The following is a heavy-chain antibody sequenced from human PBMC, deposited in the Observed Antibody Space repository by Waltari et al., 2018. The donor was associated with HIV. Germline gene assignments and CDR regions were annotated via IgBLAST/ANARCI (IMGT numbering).Heavy chain of an antibody. V-gene: IGHV1-69*01. CDR2: IIPILGSA. CDR3: ARDRTSTVTTWYYFDY. J-gene: IGHJ4*02. CDR1: AVTFTSYT. D-gene: IGHD4-17*01. Sequence: QVQLVQSGAEVKKPGSSTKVSCKASAVTFTSYTSSCVRQAPGQGLEWLGGIIPILGSANYAQKFQGGVTITADESTSTAFMELSSLRSEDTAVYYCARDRTSTVTTWYYFDYCGQGTLVTVSS.